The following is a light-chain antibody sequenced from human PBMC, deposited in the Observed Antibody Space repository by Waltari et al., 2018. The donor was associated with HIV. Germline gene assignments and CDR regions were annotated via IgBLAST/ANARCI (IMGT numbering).Light chain of an antibody. CDR1: QSLLNSNGYNY. Sequence: DIVMTQYPLSLPVTPGEPASISCRSSQSLLNSNGYNYLDWYVQKPGQSPQLLIYLGSDRASGVPDRFSVSGSGTEFTLKISRVEAEDVGVYYCMQALQTPFTFGPGTKLDIK. J-gene: IGKJ3*01. CDR2: LGS. V-gene: IGKV2-28*01. CDR3: MQALQTPFT.